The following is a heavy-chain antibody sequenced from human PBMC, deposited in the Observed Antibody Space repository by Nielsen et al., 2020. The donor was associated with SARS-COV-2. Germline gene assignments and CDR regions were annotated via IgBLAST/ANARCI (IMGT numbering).Heavy chain of an antibody. CDR3: AKDCSGWYWDPFDY. D-gene: IGHD6-19*01. CDR1: GFTFNSYA. Sequence: GESLKISCAASGFTFNSYAMSWVRQAPGKGLEWVSAISGSGGSTYYADSVKGRFTISRDNSKNTLYLQMNSLRAEDTAVYYCAKDCSGWYWDPFDYWGQGTLVTVSS. J-gene: IGHJ4*02. CDR2: ISGSGGST. V-gene: IGHV3-23*01.